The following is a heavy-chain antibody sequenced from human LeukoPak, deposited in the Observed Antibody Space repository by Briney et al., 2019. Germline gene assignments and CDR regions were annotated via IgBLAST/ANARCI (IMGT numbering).Heavy chain of an antibody. D-gene: IGHD3-10*01. V-gene: IGHV3-21*01. Sequence: GGSLRLSCAASGFTFSSYSMNWVRQAPGKGLEWVSSISSSSSYIYYADSVKGRFTISRDNAKNSLYLQMNSLRAEDTAVYYCASFYGSGSHPWSRFDPWGQGTLVTVSS. CDR1: GFTFSSYS. CDR3: ASFYGSGSHPWSRFDP. J-gene: IGHJ5*02. CDR2: ISSSSSYI.